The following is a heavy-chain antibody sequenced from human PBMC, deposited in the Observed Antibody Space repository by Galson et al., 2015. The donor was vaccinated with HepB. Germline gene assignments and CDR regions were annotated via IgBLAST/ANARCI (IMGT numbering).Heavy chain of an antibody. J-gene: IGHJ4*02. CDR1: GFTVRTNS. Sequence: SLRLSCAASGFTVRTNSMSWVRQAPGKGLEWVSVFYSGGSTYYADSVRGRFTISRVDSKNTLCLHMNSLRPEDTAVYYCATERSTSGSYYFDNWGQGTLVTVSS. CDR2: FYSGGST. CDR3: ATERSTSGSYYFDN. V-gene: IGHV3-66*02. D-gene: IGHD1-26*01.